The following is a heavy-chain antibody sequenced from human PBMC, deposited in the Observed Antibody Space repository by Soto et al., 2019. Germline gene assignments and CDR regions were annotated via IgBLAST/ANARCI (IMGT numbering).Heavy chain of an antibody. CDR1: QYTFANYY. CDR2: ISPSGSGT. CDR3: ARRTDGGFFD. V-gene: IGHV1-46*01. Sequence: QVQLVQSGAEVKKPGASVKISCKASQYTFANYYMHWVRQAPGQGLEWVGVISPSGSGTTYAQKSEGRITMTRDTSTDTVYMEVSSLRSEDTAVFYCARRTDGGFFDWGQGTLVTVSS. J-gene: IGHJ4*02.